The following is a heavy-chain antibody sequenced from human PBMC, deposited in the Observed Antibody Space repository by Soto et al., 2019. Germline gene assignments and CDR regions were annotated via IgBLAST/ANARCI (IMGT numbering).Heavy chain of an antibody. D-gene: IGHD3-16*01. Sequence: QVQLVQSGAEVRKPGSAVRVSCKASGGTFKMYAMNWVRQAPGQGLEWMAGIIPIVDTPRYAQKFQGRVTITVDESTTTAYMELSSLRSEDTATYYCTRSIGSGGVMGGFDYWGQGTLVTVAS. J-gene: IGHJ4*02. CDR1: GGTFKMYA. CDR3: TRSIGSGGVMGGFDY. CDR2: IIPIVDTP. V-gene: IGHV1-69*01.